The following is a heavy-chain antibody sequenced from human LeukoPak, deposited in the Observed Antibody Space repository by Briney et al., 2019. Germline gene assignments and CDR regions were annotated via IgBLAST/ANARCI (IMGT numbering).Heavy chain of an antibody. CDR3: AKVSDSSGYYINDAFGI. J-gene: IGHJ3*02. V-gene: IGHV3-23*01. CDR2: ISGSGGST. CDR1: GFTFSSYA. Sequence: PGGSLRLSCAASGFTFSSYAMSWVRQAPGKGLEWVSAISGSGGSTYYADSVKGRFTISRDNSKNTLYLQMNSLRAEDTAVYYCAKVSDSSGYYINDAFGIWGQGTMVTVSS. D-gene: IGHD3-22*01.